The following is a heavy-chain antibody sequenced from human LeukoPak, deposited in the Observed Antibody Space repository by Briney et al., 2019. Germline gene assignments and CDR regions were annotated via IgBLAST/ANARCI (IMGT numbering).Heavy chain of an antibody. V-gene: IGHV3-48*03. CDR2: ISSSGSTI. CDR3: ARDQGGHLFLGVIDY. D-gene: IGHD3-10*01. J-gene: IGHJ4*02. CDR1: GFTFSSYE. Sequence: GGSLRLSCAACGFTFSSYEMDWVRQAPGKGLEWVSYISSSGSTIYYADSVKGRSTVSRDNAKNSLYPQMNSLRAEDTAVYYCARDQGGHLFLGVIDYWGQGTLVTVSS.